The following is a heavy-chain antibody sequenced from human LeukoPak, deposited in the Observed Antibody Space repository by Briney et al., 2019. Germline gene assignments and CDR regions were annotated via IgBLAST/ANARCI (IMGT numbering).Heavy chain of an antibody. J-gene: IGHJ4*02. D-gene: IGHD1-26*01. V-gene: IGHV3-74*01. CDR1: GFTFSSYW. Sequence: GGSLRLSCAASGFTFSSYWMSWVRQAPGKGLVLVSRINSDGSSTSYADSVKGRFTISRDNAKNTLYLQMNSLRAEDTAVYYCARSAIVGAIWLWGQGTLVTVSS. CDR3: ARSAIVGAIWL. CDR2: INSDGSST.